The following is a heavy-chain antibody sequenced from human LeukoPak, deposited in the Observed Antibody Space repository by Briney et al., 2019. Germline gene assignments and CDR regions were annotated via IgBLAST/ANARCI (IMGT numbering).Heavy chain of an antibody. Sequence: GGSLRLSCAASGFTFSNCAMSWVRQAPGKGLEWVSALSGSGNNTYYADSVKGRFTISRDNSKNTLYLQMNSLRAEDTAVYYCAKGPVVPAATYYFGYWGQGTLVSVSS. CDR1: GFTFSNCA. D-gene: IGHD2-2*01. J-gene: IGHJ4*02. CDR3: AKGPVVPAATYYFGY. V-gene: IGHV3-23*01. CDR2: LSGSGNNT.